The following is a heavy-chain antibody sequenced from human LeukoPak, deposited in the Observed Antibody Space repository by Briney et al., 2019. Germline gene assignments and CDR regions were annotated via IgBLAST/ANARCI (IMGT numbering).Heavy chain of an antibody. J-gene: IGHJ4*02. CDR2: INPNDGDT. D-gene: IGHD2-2*01. V-gene: IGHV1-2*02. CDR1: GYTFIDYY. CDR3: ARANFLYCSSTTCLFDY. Sequence: GASVKVSCKASGYTFIDYYMHWVRQAPGQGFEWMGWINPNDGDTNYAQKFQGRVTMTRDTSISTALMEVSRLRSDDTAVYYCARANFLYCSSTTCLFDYWGQGTLVTVSS.